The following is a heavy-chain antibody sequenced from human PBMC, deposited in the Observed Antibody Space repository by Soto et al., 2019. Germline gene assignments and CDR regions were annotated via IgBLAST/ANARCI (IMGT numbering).Heavy chain of an antibody. CDR2: ISYSGST. D-gene: IGHD2-15*01. CDR1: GGSISSGNYY. Sequence: SETLSLTFSVSGGSISSGNYYGSCIRQPPGNGLEWVGFISYSGSTYYSTSLKSRLTVSVDTSQNQFSLKVSSVTAADTAVYSCVRLQGYCITQGCYGHYAMDVWGQGTPVTVSS. CDR3: VRLQGYCITQGCYGHYAMDV. V-gene: IGHV4-39*01. J-gene: IGHJ6*02.